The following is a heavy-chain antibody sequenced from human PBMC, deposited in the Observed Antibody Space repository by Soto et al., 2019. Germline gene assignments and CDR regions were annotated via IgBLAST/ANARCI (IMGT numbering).Heavy chain of an antibody. CDR1: GCTFGGYC. CDR2: ISSSSSTI. Sequence: GLWKRRPCAAAGCTFGGYCMNWIRQAPGKGLEWVSYISSSSSTIYYADSVKARFTISRDHAKNSLYLQMNSLRAADTAVYYCARDLGSRRYAEYFQPWGTGPLVTSPQ. D-gene: IGHD2-15*01. J-gene: IGHJ1*01. V-gene: IGHV3-48*01. CDR3: ARDLGSRRYAEYFQP.